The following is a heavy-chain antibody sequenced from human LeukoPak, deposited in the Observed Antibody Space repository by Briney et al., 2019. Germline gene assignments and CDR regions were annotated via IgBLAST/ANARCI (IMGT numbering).Heavy chain of an antibody. V-gene: IGHV3-48*01. Sequence: GGSLRLSCAASGFTFSSYSMNWVRQAPGKGLEWVSYISSSSSTIYYADSVKGRFTISRDNAKNSLYLQMNSLRAEDTAVYYCANDYYDSSGYSGLGDYWGQGTLVTVSS. CDR2: ISSSSSTI. CDR3: ANDYYDSSGYSGLGDY. J-gene: IGHJ4*02. D-gene: IGHD3-22*01. CDR1: GFTFSSYS.